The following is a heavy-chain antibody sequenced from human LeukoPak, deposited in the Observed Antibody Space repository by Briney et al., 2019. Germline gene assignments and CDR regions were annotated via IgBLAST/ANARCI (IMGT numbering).Heavy chain of an antibody. CDR3: AKDGAGAARISNWFDP. Sequence: GGSLRLSCAASGFTFSSYGMHWVRNAPGKGLEWVAVISYDGSNKNYADSEKGRFTISGDNSKSTLYLQMNSPRAEDTAVYYCAKDGAGAARISNWFDPWGQGTLVTVSS. CDR1: GFTFSSYG. D-gene: IGHD6-6*01. CDR2: ISYDGSNK. V-gene: IGHV3-30*18. J-gene: IGHJ5*02.